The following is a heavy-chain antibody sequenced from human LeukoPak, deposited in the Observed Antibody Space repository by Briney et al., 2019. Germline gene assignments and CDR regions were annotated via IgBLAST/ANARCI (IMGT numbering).Heavy chain of an antibody. CDR3: ARKGFGEYWFDP. D-gene: IGHD3-10*01. CDR1: GGTFSSYA. Sequence: ASVKVSCKASGGTFSSYAISWVRQAPGQGLEWMGGIIPIFDTANYAQKFQGRVTITADESTSTAYMELSSLRSEDTAVYYCARKGFGEYWFDPWGQGTLVTVSS. CDR2: IIPIFDTA. V-gene: IGHV1-69*13. J-gene: IGHJ5*02.